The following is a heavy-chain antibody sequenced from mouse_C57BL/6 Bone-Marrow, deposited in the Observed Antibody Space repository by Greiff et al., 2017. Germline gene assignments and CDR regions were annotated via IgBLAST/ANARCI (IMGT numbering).Heavy chain of an antibody. Sequence: VQLQQPGAELVKPGASVKMSCKASGYTFTSYWITWVKQRPGQGLEWIGDIYPGSGSTNYNEKFKSKATLTVDTSSSTAYMQLSSLTSEDSAVYYCARSYSNYVGFAYWGQGTLVTVSA. V-gene: IGHV1-55*01. CDR3: ARSYSNYVGFAY. CDR1: GYTFTSYW. D-gene: IGHD2-5*01. J-gene: IGHJ3*01. CDR2: IYPGSGST.